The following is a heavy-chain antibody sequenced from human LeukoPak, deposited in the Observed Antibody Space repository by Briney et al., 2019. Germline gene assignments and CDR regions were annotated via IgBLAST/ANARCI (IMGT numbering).Heavy chain of an antibody. CDR2: INPNSGGT. CDR3: ARSAPTLTYDILTGYLGY. J-gene: IGHJ4*02. V-gene: IGHV1-2*02. Sequence: VASVKVSCKASGYTFTGYYMHWVRQAPGQGLEWMGWINPNSGGTNYAQKFQGRVTMTRDTSISTAYMELSRLRSDDTAFYYCARSAPTLTYDILTGYLGYWGQGTLVTVSS. D-gene: IGHD3-9*01. CDR1: GYTFTGYY.